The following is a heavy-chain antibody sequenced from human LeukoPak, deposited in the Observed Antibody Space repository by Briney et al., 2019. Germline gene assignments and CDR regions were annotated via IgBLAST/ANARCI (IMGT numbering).Heavy chain of an antibody. D-gene: IGHD1/OR15-1a*01. CDR3: ARGAGKTDH. V-gene: IGHV3-7*04. CDR1: GFTFSSFW. Sequence: GESLRLSCAASGFTFSSFWMSWVRQAPGRGLEWVASIKQDGSDKYYVDSVKGRFTISRDNAKNSLYLQMDSLRAEDAAVYYCARGAGKTDHWGQGTLVTVSS. J-gene: IGHJ4*02. CDR2: IKQDGSDK.